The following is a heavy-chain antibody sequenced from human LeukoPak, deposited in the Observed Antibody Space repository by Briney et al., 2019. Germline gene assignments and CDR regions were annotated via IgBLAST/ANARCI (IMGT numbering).Heavy chain of an antibody. CDR3: ARESVTGDPYYYMDV. CDR2: IYYSGRT. J-gene: IGHJ6*03. CDR1: GGSISGSTYY. Sequence: SETLSLTCTVSGGSISGSTYYWGWIRQPPGKGLEWIASIYYSGRTYYNPSLKSRVTISVDTSKNQFSLKLNSVTAADTAVYYCARESVTGDPYYYMDVWGKGTTVTVSS. D-gene: IGHD7-27*01. V-gene: IGHV4-39*02.